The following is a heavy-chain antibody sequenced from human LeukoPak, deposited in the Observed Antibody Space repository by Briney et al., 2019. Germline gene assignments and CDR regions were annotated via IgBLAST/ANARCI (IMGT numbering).Heavy chain of an antibody. Sequence: GGSLRLSCAASGFTFSSYGMSWVRQAPGKGLEWVSAISATGGTTYYADSVKGRFTISRDNSKNTLYLQMNSLRAEDTAIYYCAKNGDRGAYCSGGSRYPYYYYMDVWGKGTTVTISS. CDR1: GFTFSSYG. CDR2: ISATGGTT. D-gene: IGHD2-15*01. CDR3: AKNGDRGAYCSGGSRYPYYYYMDV. J-gene: IGHJ6*03. V-gene: IGHV3-23*01.